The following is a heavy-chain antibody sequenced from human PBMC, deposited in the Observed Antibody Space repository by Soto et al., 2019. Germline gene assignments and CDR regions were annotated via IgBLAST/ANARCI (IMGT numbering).Heavy chain of an antibody. Sequence: QVQLQESGPGLVKPSETLSLTCSVSGDSIRKYYWSWIRQPPGKGLEWIAFIHYSGITNYNPSLRSRVTISVEPSKNQFSLNMSSMAAADTAVYYCARGGASSKWFATWGQGTLVTVSS. CDR1: GDSIRKYY. J-gene: IGHJ5*02. CDR3: ARGGASSKWFAT. V-gene: IGHV4-59*03. CDR2: IHYSGIT.